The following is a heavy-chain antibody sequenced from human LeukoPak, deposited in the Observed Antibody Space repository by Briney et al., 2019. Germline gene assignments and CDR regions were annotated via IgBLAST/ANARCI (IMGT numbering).Heavy chain of an antibody. J-gene: IGHJ4*02. D-gene: IGHD2-2*01. CDR2: IYYSGST. Sequence: SETLSLTCTVSGGSISSYYWSWIRQPPGKGLEWIGYIYYSGSTNYNPSLKSRVTISVDTSKNQFSLKLSSVTAADTAVYYCARGPVVVPALYYFDYWGQGTLVTVSS. CDR1: GGSISSYY. CDR3: ARGPVVVPALYYFDY. V-gene: IGHV4-59*12.